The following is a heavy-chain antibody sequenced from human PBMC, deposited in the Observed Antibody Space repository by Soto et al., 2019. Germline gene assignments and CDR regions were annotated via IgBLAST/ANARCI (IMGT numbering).Heavy chain of an antibody. CDR3: ARVPQIVGVNYYDSSGYPDY. CDR2: ISAYNGNT. J-gene: IGHJ4*02. V-gene: IGHV1-18*01. CDR1: GYTFTSYG. D-gene: IGHD3-22*01. Sequence: ASVKVSCKASGYTFTSYGISWVRQAPGQGLEWMGWISAYNGNTNYAQKLQGRVTMTTDTSTSTDYMELRSLRSDDTAVYYCARVPQIVGVNYYDSSGYPDYWGQGTLVTVSS.